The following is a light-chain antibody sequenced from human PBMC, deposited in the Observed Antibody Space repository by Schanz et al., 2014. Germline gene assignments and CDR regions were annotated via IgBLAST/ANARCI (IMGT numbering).Light chain of an antibody. CDR2: SAS. Sequence: DIQMTQSPSSLSASVGDRVTITCRASQSISTYLNWYQQKPGQAPKLLIYSASSLQSGVPSRFSGSGSGTDFTLTISSLQPEDFAGYYCQQSYSTPFTFGPGTNVDIK. V-gene: IGKV1-39*01. J-gene: IGKJ3*01. CDR1: QSISTY. CDR3: QQSYSTPFT.